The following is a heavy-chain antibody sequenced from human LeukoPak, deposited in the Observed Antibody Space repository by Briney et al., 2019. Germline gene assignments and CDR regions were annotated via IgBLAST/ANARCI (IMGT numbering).Heavy chain of an antibody. D-gene: IGHD3-3*01. J-gene: IGHJ4*02. CDR2: IYYSGST. CDR3: AGRITIFGVAVRDFDY. Sequence: PSETLSLTXTVSGGSISSSSYYWGWIRQPPGKGLEWIGSIYYSGSTYYNPSLKSRVTISVDTSKNQFSLKLSSVTAADTAVYYCAGRITIFGVAVRDFDYWGREPWSPSPQ. V-gene: IGHV4-39*01. CDR1: GGSISSSSYY.